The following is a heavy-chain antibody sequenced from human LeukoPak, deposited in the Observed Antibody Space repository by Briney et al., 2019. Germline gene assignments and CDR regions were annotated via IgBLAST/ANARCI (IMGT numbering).Heavy chain of an antibody. CDR3: ARNRGVIDY. CDR1: GGSISSYY. Sequence: SETLSLTCTVSGGSISSYYWSWIRQPPGKGLEWIGYILYSGRTNYNPSLKSRVTISADTSKNQFSLKLSSVTASDTAVYYCARNRGVIDYWGQGTLVTVSS. D-gene: IGHD3-10*01. CDR2: ILYSGRT. V-gene: IGHV4-59*01. J-gene: IGHJ4*02.